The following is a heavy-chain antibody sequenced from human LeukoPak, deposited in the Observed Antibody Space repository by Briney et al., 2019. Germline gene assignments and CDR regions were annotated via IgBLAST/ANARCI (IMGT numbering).Heavy chain of an antibody. CDR1: GFTFSSYG. V-gene: IGHV3-33*01. D-gene: IGHD2-2*02. CDR3: ARVLGVAAIPGVLYYYYGVDV. CDR2: IWYDGSNK. J-gene: IGHJ6*02. Sequence: GGSLRLSCAASGFTFSSYGMHWVRQAPGKGLEWVAVIWYDGSNKYYADSVKGRFTISRDNSKNTLYLQMNSLRAEDTAVYYCARVLGVAAIPGVLYYYYGVDVWGQGTTVTVSS.